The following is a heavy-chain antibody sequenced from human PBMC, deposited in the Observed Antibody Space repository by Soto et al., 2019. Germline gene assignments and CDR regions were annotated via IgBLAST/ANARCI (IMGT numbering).Heavy chain of an antibody. Sequence: GESLKISCKGSGYSFTGYWIGWVRQMPGKGLEWMGIIYPGDSDTRYSPSFQGQVTISADKSISTAYLQWSSLKASDTAMYYCASGYCSGGSCYSGGVYWGQGTLVTVSS. D-gene: IGHD2-15*01. V-gene: IGHV5-51*01. CDR3: ASGYCSGGSCYSGGVY. CDR2: IYPGDSDT. CDR1: GYSFTGYW. J-gene: IGHJ4*02.